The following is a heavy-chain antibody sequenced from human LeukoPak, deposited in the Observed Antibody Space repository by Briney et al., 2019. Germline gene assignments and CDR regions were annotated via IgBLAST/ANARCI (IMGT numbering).Heavy chain of an antibody. CDR3: TRDSIYGPYYDFWSGYYHDY. CDR1: GFTFSDYY. Sequence: GGSLRLSCAASGFTFSDYYMSWIRQAPGKGLEWVSYISSSGSTIYYADSVKGRFTISRDNAKNSLYLQMNSLKTEDTAVYYCTRDSIYGPYYDFWSGYYHDYWGQGTLVTVSS. J-gene: IGHJ4*02. D-gene: IGHD3-3*01. V-gene: IGHV3-11*01. CDR2: ISSSGSTI.